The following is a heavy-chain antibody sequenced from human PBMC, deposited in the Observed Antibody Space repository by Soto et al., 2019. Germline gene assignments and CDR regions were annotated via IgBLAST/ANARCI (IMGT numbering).Heavy chain of an antibody. Sequence: QVQLVQSGAEVKKPGSSVKVSCKASGGTFSSYAISWVRQAPGQGLEWMGGIIPIFGTANYAQKFQGRVTITADESTRQAYMELSSLRSEDTAVYYCARVAGVGEWELSYKWFDPWGQGTLVTVSS. CDR1: GGTFSSYA. V-gene: IGHV1-69*01. CDR2: IIPIFGTA. CDR3: ARVAGVGEWELSYKWFDP. J-gene: IGHJ5*02. D-gene: IGHD1-26*01.